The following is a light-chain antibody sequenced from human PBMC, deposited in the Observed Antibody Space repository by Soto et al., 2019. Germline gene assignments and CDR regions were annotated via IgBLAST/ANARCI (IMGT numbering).Light chain of an antibody. CDR1: GSNIGSND. CDR3: SAWDASLKGVV. V-gene: IGLV1-44*01. CDR2: NNN. J-gene: IGLJ2*01. Sequence: QSALTQPPSASGTPGQTVTISCSGSGSNIGSNDVNWYQQLPGTAPKLLIYNNNQRPSGVPDRFSGSKSGTSASLAISGLQSEDEDDFYCSAWDASLKGVVFGGGTKLTVL.